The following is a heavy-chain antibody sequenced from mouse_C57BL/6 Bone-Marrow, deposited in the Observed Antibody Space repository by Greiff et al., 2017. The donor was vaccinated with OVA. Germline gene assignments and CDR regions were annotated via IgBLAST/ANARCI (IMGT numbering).Heavy chain of an antibody. V-gene: IGHV3-6*01. CDR3: ARFHYGPYYFDY. Sequence: EVHLVESGPGLVKPSQSLSLTCSVTGYSITSGYYWNWIRQFPGNKLEWMGYISYDGSNNYNPSLKNRISITRDTSKNQFFLKLNSVTTEDTATYYCARFHYGPYYFDYWGQGTTLTVSS. CDR2: ISYDGSN. CDR1: GYSITSGYY. D-gene: IGHD1-1*01. J-gene: IGHJ2*01.